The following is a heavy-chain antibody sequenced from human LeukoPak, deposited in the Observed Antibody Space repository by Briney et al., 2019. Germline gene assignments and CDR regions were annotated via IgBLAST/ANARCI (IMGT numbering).Heavy chain of an antibody. CDR1: GYSISSSNW. CDR2: IYYSGST. V-gene: IGHV4-28*06. Sequence: SDTLSLTCAVSGYSISSSNWWGWIRQPPGKGLEWIGYIYYSGSTNYNPSLKSRVTMSVDTSKNQFSLKLSSLTALDTAVYYCARIAVGWFDPWGQGTLVTVSS. D-gene: IGHD6-19*01. J-gene: IGHJ5*02. CDR3: ARIAVGWFDP.